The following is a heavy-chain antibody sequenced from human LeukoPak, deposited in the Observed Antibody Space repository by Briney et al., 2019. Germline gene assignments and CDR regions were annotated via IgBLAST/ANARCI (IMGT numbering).Heavy chain of an antibody. CDR1: GYTFTSYY. Sequence: ASVKVSCKASGYTFTSYYMHWVRQAPGRGLEWMGIINPSGGSTSYAQKFQGRVTMTRDTSTSTVYMELSSLRSEDTAVYYCARDIIDYYDSSGPNFDYWGQGTLVTVSS. CDR3: ARDIIDYYDSSGPNFDY. V-gene: IGHV1-46*01. D-gene: IGHD3-22*01. CDR2: INPSGGST. J-gene: IGHJ4*02.